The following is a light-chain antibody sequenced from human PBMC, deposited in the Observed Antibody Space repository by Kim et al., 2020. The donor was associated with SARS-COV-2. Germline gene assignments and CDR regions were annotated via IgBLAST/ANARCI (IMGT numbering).Light chain of an antibody. J-gene: IGKJ1*01. V-gene: IGKV3-15*01. CDR1: QSVSSN. CDR3: QQYYNWPPT. CDR2: GAS. Sequence: EIVMTQSPATLSVSPGERATLSCRASQSVSSNLAWYQQKPGQAPRLLIYGASTRATGIPASFSGSGSGTEFTLTISSLQSEDFAIYYCQQYYNWPPTFGQGTKVEIK.